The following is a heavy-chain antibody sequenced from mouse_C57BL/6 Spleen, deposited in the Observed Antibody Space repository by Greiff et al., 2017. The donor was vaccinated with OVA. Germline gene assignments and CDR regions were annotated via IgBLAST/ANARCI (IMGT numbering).Heavy chain of an antibody. CDR3: ARSDGSFDV. V-gene: IGHV14-3*01. Sequence: EVKLQQSVAELVRPGASVKLSCTASGFNFKNTYMHWVKQRPEQGLEWIGRIDPANGNTKYAPKFQGKATITADTSSNTDYLQLSSLTSEDTAIYYCARSDGSFDVWGTGTTVTVSS. CDR1: GFNFKNTY. CDR2: IDPANGNT. J-gene: IGHJ1*03.